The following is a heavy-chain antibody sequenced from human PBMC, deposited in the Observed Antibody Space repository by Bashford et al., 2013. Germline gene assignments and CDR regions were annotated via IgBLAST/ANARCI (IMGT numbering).Heavy chain of an antibody. Sequence: VRQAPGKGLEWVSYISSSGSTIYYADSVKGRFTISRDNAKNSLYLQMNSLRAEDTAVYYCARDTNTGWKPYGMDVWGPRDHGHRLL. V-gene: IGHV3-48*03. J-gene: IGHJ6*02. CDR3: ARDTNTGWKPYGMDV. CDR2: ISSSGSTI. D-gene: IGHD6-19*01.